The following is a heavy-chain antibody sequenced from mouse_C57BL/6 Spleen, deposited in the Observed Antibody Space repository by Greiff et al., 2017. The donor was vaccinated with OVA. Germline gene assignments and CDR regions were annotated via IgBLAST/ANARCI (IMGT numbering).Heavy chain of an antibody. Sequence: EVHLVESGGGLVKPGGSLKLSCAASGFTFSSYAMSWVRQTPEKRLEWVATISDGGSYTYYPDNVKGRFTISRDNAKNNLYLQMSHLKSEDTAMYYCARDQYYGNYFDYWGQGTTLTVSS. J-gene: IGHJ2*01. CDR1: GFTFSSYA. CDR2: ISDGGSYT. D-gene: IGHD1-2*01. V-gene: IGHV5-4*01. CDR3: ARDQYYGNYFDY.